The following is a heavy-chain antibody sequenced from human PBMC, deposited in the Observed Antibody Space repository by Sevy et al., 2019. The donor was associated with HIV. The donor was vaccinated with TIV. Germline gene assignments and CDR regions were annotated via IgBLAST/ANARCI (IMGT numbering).Heavy chain of an antibody. Sequence: GSSRRPSGGAPEFTLTDNYMDWVRKAPGKGLKWVGRSRHKANSYTTDYAASVKGRFTLSRENSKKSPYLKMSSLKASDTAMYYCAKAAKTFNYDSNGHYGMDVWGQGTTVTVSS. J-gene: IGHJ6*02. V-gene: IGHV3-72*01. D-gene: IGHD3-22*01. CDR1: EFTLTDNY. CDR2: SRHKANSYTT. CDR3: AKAAKTFNYDSNGHYGMDV.